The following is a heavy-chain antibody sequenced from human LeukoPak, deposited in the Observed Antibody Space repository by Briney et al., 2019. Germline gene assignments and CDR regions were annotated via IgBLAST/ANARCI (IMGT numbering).Heavy chain of an antibody. CDR2: IYPGDSDT. V-gene: IGHV5-51*01. CDR3: ARHGTGWYLGSDDY. J-gene: IGHJ4*02. D-gene: IGHD6-19*01. CDR1: GFTFSSYA. Sequence: GGSLRLSCAASGFTFSSYAMSWVRQAPGKGLEWMGIIYPGDSDTRYSPSFQGQVTISADKSISTAYLQWSSLKASDTAMYYCARHGTGWYLGSDDYWGQGTLVTVSS.